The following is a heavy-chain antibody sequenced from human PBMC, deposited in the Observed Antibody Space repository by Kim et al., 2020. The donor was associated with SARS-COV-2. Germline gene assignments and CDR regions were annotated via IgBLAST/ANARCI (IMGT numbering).Heavy chain of an antibody. CDR1: GGSISSGGYY. Sequence: SETLSLTCTVSGGSISSGGYYWSWIRQHPGKGLEWIGYIYYSGSTYYNPSLKSRVTISVDTSKNQFSLKLSSVTAADTAVYYCAGQYGSRLVGNPFDYWGQGTLVTVSS. J-gene: IGHJ4*02. D-gene: IGHD3-10*01. CDR3: AGQYGSRLVGNPFDY. CDR2: IYYSGST. V-gene: IGHV4-31*03.